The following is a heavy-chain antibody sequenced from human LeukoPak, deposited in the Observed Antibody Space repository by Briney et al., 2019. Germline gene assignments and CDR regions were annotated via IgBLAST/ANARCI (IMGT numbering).Heavy chain of an antibody. CDR1: GFTFSSYG. D-gene: IGHD3-16*01. J-gene: IGHJ4*02. CDR3: AKDGSIVYSYTYLDY. V-gene: IGHV3-23*01. CDR2: ISGSGDRT. Sequence: GGSLRLSCAASGFTFSSYGMSWIRQAPGRGLEWVSSISGSGDRTHHADPVKGRFTISRDNSKNTLYLQMNSLRAEDTAVYYCAKDGSIVYSYTYLDYWGQGTLVTVSS.